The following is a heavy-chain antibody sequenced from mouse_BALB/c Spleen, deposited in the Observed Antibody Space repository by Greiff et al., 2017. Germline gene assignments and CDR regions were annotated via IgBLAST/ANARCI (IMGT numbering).Heavy chain of an antibody. CDR2: ISSGGGST. D-gene: IGHD4-1*01. V-gene: IGHV5-12-1*01. J-gene: IGHJ4*01. CDR1: GFAFSSYD. CDR3: ARVNWEEDAMDY. Sequence: EVKLVESGGGLVKPGGSLKLSCAASGFAFSSYDMSWVRQTPEKRLEWVAYISSGGGSTYYPDTVKGRFTISRDNAKNTLYLQMSSLKSEDTAMYYCARVNWEEDAMDYWGQGTSVTVSS.